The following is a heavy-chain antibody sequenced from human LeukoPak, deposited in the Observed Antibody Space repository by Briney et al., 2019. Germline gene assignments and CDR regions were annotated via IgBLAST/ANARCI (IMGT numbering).Heavy chain of an antibody. CDR3: AGSTIFGVVFGRVRTRAPVDY. CDR2: INHRGSN. D-gene: IGHD3-3*01. Sequence: PSETLSLTCAVYGGSFSGYYWSWLRHPPGKGLGWIGEINHRGSNNYNPSLKSRVTISVDTSKNQSSLKLSSVTAADTAVYYCAGSTIFGVVFGRVRTRAPVDYWGQGTLVTVSS. J-gene: IGHJ4*02. V-gene: IGHV4-34*01. CDR1: GGSFSGYY.